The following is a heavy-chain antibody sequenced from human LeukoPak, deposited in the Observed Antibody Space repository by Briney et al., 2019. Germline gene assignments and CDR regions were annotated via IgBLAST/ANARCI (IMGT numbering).Heavy chain of an antibody. J-gene: IGHJ4*02. D-gene: IGHD3-10*01. Sequence: GGSLRLSCAASGFTFSNYAMSWVRQAPGKGLEWVSALSAGGGSTYYADSVKGRFTIFRDNSNNTLYLQMNSLRADDTAVYYCADRALRGYWGQGTLVTVSS. CDR3: ADRALRGY. V-gene: IGHV3-23*01. CDR2: LSAGGGST. CDR1: GFTFSNYA.